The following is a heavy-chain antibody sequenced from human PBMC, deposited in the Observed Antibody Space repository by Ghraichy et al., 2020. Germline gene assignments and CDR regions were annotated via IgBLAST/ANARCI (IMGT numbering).Heavy chain of an antibody. Sequence: GESLNISCVASGFTFSNAWMSWVRQAPGKGLEWVGRIKSKTDGGTTDYAAPVKGRFTISRDDSKNTLYLQMNSLKTEDTAVYYCTTEGGFCSGGSCYWGHYYFDYWGQGTLVTVSS. CDR2: IKSKTDGGTT. V-gene: IGHV3-15*01. D-gene: IGHD2-15*01. CDR3: TTEGGFCSGGSCYWGHYYFDY. CDR1: GFTFSNAW. J-gene: IGHJ4*02.